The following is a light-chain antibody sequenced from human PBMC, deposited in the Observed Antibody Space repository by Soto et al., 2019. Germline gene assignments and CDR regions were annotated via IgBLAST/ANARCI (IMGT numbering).Light chain of an antibody. CDR2: DVS. CDR3: SSYTTSNTRQIV. Sequence: QSVLTQPASVSGSPGQSITISCTGTSSDVGGYNYVSWYQHHPGKAPKLMIYDVSNRPSGISNCFSGSKSGNTASLTISGLQPEDEGDYYCSSYTTSNTRQIVFGTGTKVTVL. J-gene: IGLJ1*01. CDR1: SSDVGGYNY. V-gene: IGLV2-14*03.